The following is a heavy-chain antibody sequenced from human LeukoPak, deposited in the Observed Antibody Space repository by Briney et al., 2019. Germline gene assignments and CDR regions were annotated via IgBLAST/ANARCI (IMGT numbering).Heavy chain of an antibody. Sequence: GGSLRLSCAASGFTFSSYWMHWVRQAPGKGLVWVSRINSDGSSTSYADSVKGRFTISRDNAKNTLYLQMNSLRAEDTAVYYCAVGGGGGYDGGNFDYWGQGTLVTVTS. V-gene: IGHV3-74*01. CDR3: AVGGGGGYDGGNFDY. CDR1: GFTFSSYW. J-gene: IGHJ4*02. CDR2: INSDGSST. D-gene: IGHD6-19*01.